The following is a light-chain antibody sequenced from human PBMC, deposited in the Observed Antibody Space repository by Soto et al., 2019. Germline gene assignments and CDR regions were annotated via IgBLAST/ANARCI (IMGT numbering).Light chain of an antibody. CDR1: SSDIGTYNS. V-gene: IGLV2-14*01. Sequence: QSALTQPASGSGSPGQSITISCTGTSSDIGTYNSVSWYQQHAGKVPKLMIYDVTNRPSGVSDRFSGSKSGNTASLTISGLQAEDEADYYCTSYTTSSTLVFGGGTKLTVL. CDR3: TSYTTSSTLV. J-gene: IGLJ2*01. CDR2: DVT.